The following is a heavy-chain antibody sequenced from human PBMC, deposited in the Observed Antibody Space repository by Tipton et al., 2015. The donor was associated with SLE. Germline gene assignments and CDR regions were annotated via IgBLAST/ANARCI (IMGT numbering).Heavy chain of an antibody. CDR2: ISAYNGNT. D-gene: IGHD3-10*01. V-gene: IGHV1-18*01. CDR1: GYTFTSYG. CDR3: ARDLYYYDSGSYHDTFDI. J-gene: IGHJ3*02. Sequence: QSGAEVKKPGASVKVSCKASGYTFTSYGISWVRQAPGQGLEWMGWISAYNGNTNYAQKFQGRVTMTTDTSTSTTYMELRSLRSDDRAVYYCARDLYYYDSGSYHDTFDIWGQGTMVTVSS.